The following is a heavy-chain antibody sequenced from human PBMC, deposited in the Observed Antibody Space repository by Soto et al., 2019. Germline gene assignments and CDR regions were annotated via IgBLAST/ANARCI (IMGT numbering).Heavy chain of an antibody. V-gene: IGHV3-30*18. D-gene: IGHD4-4*01. Sequence: VQLVESGGGVVQPGRSLRLSCAASGFTFSSYGMHWVRQAPGKGLEWVAVISYDGSNKYYADSVKGRFTISRDNSKNTLYLQMNSLRAEDTAVYYCAKDLTTDLNYYMDVWGKGTTVTVSS. CDR2: ISYDGSNK. CDR3: AKDLTTDLNYYMDV. CDR1: GFTFSSYG. J-gene: IGHJ6*03.